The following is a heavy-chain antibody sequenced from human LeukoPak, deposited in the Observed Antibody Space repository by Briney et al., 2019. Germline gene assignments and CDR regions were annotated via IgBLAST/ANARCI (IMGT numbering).Heavy chain of an antibody. CDR1: GGTFSSYA. CDR2: IIPIFGTA. V-gene: IGHV1-69*05. D-gene: IGHD2-2*01. J-gene: IGHJ5*02. Sequence: SVTVSCKASGGTFSSYAISWVRQAPGQGLEWMGGIIPIFGTANYAQKFQGRVTITTDESTSTAYMELSSLRSEDTAVYYCARESRGCSSTSCFPGSNWFDPWGQGTLVTVSS. CDR3: ARESRGCSSTSCFPGSNWFDP.